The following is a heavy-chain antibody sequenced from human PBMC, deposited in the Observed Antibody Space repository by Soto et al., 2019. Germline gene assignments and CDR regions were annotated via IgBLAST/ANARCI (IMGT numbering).Heavy chain of an antibody. CDR2: IIPIFGTA. Sequence: QVQLVQSGAEVKKPGSSVKVSCKASGGTFSSYAISWVRQAPGQGLEWMGGIIPIFGTANYAQKFQGRVTIPADESTSTSYMELSILSYEATVVYYCARRGYSYGFDYWGQGTLVTVSS. CDR1: GGTFSSYA. D-gene: IGHD5-18*01. J-gene: IGHJ4*02. V-gene: IGHV1-69*01. CDR3: ARRGYSYGFDY.